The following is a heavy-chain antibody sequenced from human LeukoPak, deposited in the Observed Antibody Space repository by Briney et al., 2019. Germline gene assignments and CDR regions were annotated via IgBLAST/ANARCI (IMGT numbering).Heavy chain of an antibody. V-gene: IGHV1-24*01. J-gene: IGHJ3*02. CDR2: FDPEDGET. D-gene: IGHD3-10*01. Sequence: ASVKVSCKVSGYTLTELSMHWVRQAPGKGPEWMGGFDPEDGETIYAQKFQGRVTMTEDTSTDTAYMELSSLRSEDTAVYYCASNGGWFGELLYGDAFDIWGQGTMVTVSS. CDR1: GYTLTELS. CDR3: ASNGGWFGELLYGDAFDI.